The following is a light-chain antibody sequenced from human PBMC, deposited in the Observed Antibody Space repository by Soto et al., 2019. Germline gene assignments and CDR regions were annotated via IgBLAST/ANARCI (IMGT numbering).Light chain of an antibody. Sequence: EIVLTQSPGTLSLSPGERATLSCRASQSVGSNNLAWDQQKSGQPPRLLIYGASSRAAGMPDRFSGSGSGTDFTLTVSRLESEDFAVYYCQQFGDAPYTFGQGTTLEI. CDR2: GAS. V-gene: IGKV3-20*01. CDR1: QSVGSNN. J-gene: IGKJ2*01. CDR3: QQFGDAPYT.